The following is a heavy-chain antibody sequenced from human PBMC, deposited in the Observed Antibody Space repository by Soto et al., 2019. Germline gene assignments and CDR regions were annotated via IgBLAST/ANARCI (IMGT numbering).Heavy chain of an antibody. CDR3: AKVSGSFDY. CDR1: GGSISSSSYY. D-gene: IGHD1-26*01. CDR2: IYYSGST. V-gene: IGHV4-39*07. Sequence: SETLSLTCTVSGGSISSSSYYWGWIRQPPGKGLEWIGSIYYSGSTYYNPSLKSRVTISVDTSKNQFSLKLSSVTAEDTAVYYCAKVSGSFDYWGQGTLVTVSS. J-gene: IGHJ4*02.